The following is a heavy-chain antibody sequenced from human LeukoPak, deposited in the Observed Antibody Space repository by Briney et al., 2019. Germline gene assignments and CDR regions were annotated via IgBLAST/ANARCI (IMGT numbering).Heavy chain of an antibody. J-gene: IGHJ6*02. Sequence: AAVQVPCQASGYTFTSYGISWVRQAPGQGLEWMGWISAYNGNTNYAQKLQGRVTMNTDTSTSTAYMELRSLRSDDTAVYYSARDQDDLYYYYGMDVWGQGTTVTVSS. D-gene: IGHD3-3*01. V-gene: IGHV1-18*01. CDR2: ISAYNGNT. CDR1: GYTFTSYG. CDR3: ARDQDDLYYYYGMDV.